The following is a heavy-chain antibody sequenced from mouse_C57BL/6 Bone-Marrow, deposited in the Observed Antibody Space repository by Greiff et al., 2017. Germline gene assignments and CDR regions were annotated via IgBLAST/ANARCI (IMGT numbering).Heavy chain of an antibody. D-gene: IGHD4-1*01. V-gene: IGHV1-26*01. CDR1: GYTFTDYY. CDR2: INPNNGGT. CDR3: ARTLNWDY. J-gene: IGHJ2*01. Sequence: VQLQQSGPELVKPGASVKISCKASGYTFTDYYMNWVKQSHGKSLEWIGDINPNNGGTSYNQKFMGKAPLTVHKSSSTAYMEVGSLTSEGSAVYYCARTLNWDYWGQGTMLTVSA.